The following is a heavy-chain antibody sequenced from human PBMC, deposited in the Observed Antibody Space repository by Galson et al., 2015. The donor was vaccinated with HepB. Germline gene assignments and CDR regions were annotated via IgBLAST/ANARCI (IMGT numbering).Heavy chain of an antibody. V-gene: IGHV1-69*13. Sequence: SVKVSCKASGGTFSSYAISWVRQAPGQGLEWMGGIIPIFGTANYAQKFQGRVTITADESTSTAYMELSSLRSEDTAVYYCARGQLPPRFRSETFRGAYYYGMDVWGQGTTVTVSS. J-gene: IGHJ6*02. D-gene: IGHD2-2*01. CDR2: IIPIFGTA. CDR3: ARGQLPPRFRSETFRGAYYYGMDV. CDR1: GGTFSSYA.